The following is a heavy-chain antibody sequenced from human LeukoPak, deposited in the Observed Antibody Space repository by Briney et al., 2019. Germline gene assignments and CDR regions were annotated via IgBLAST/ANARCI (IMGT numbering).Heavy chain of an antibody. CDR3: ARVQGSSWPYYYYYMDV. J-gene: IGHJ6*03. D-gene: IGHD6-13*01. CDR1: GFTFSSYE. CDR2: ISSSGSTI. V-gene: IGHV3-48*03. Sequence: GGSLRLSCAASGFTFSSYEMNWVRQAPGKGLEWVSYISSSGSTIYYADSVKGRFTIPRDNAKNSLYLQMNSLRAEDTAVYYCARVQGSSWPYYYYYMDVWGKGTTVTISS.